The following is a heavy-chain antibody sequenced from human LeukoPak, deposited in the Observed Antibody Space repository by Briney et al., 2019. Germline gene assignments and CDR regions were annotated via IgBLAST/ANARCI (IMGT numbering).Heavy chain of an antibody. CDR2: IGSTDI. CDR3: AKDATPGNSIWDYFAF. J-gene: IGHJ4*02. Sequence: GGSLRLSCAASGFTFNICAMSWVRQAPGKGLEWVSSIGSTDIYYADSVKGRFTVSRDNSKNTLYLHLNSLRTEDSAVYYCAKDATPGNSIWDYFAFWGQGTVVTVSS. CDR1: GFTFNICA. V-gene: IGHV3-23*01. D-gene: IGHD1-7*01.